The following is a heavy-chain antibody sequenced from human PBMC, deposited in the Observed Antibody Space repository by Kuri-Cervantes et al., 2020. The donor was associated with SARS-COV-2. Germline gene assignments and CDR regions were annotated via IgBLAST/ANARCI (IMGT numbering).Heavy chain of an antibody. J-gene: IGHJ4*02. CDR1: GYTFTGYY. Sequence: ASVKVSCKASGYTFTGYYMHWVRQAPGQGLEWMGWINPNSGGTNYAQKFQGRVAMTTDTSTSTAYMELRSLRSDDTAVYYCARDFWPSGGYFDYWGQGTLVTVSS. V-gene: IGHV1-2*02. D-gene: IGHD3-10*01. CDR3: ARDFWPSGGYFDY. CDR2: INPNSGGT.